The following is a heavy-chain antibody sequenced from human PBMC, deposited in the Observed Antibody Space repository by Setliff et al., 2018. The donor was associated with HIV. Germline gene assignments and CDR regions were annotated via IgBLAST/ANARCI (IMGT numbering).Heavy chain of an antibody. CDR2: IYTSGST. J-gene: IGHJ6*03. CDR1: GGSISSGSYY. D-gene: IGHD2-2*01. CDR3: ARHRDPPGTSWIFYYYYMDL. Sequence: PSETLSLTCTVSGGSISSGSYYWSWIRQPAGKGLEWIGRIYTSGSTNYNPSLKSRVTISEDTSKNQLSLRLSSVTAADTGVYYCARHRDPPGTSWIFYYYYMDLWGGGTTVTVSS. V-gene: IGHV4-61*02.